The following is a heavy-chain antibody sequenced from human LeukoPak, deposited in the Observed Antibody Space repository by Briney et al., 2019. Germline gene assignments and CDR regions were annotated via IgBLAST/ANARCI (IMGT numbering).Heavy chain of an antibody. J-gene: IGHJ5*02. CDR1: GGSISSYY. D-gene: IGHD3-3*01. Sequence: SETLSLTCTVSGGSISSYYWSWIRQPAGKGLEWIGRIYTSGSTNYNPSLKSRVTMSVDTSKNQFSLKLSSVTAADTAVYYCARSQTVPRYYDFWSGYYNWFDPRGQGTLVTVSS. CDR2: IYTSGST. V-gene: IGHV4-4*07. CDR3: ARSQTVPRYYDFWSGYYNWFDP.